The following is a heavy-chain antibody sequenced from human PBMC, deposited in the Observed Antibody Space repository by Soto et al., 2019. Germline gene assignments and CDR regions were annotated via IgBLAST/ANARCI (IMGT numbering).Heavy chain of an antibody. V-gene: IGHV3-74*01. CDR3: ARDRCDYASGQFAS. CDR1: GFSFSSNW. J-gene: IGHJ4*02. Sequence: EVQLVESGGGLVQPGGSLRLSCAASGFSFSSNWMHWVRQAPGKGLVWVSRINSDGSSAAYADSVKGRFTISRDNAKNTLFLQMNSLRAEDTAVYYCARDRCDYASGQFASWGQGTLVTVSS. CDR2: INSDGSSA. D-gene: IGHD2-2*01.